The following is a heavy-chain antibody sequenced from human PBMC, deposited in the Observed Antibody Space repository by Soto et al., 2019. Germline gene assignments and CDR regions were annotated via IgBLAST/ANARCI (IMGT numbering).Heavy chain of an antibody. Sequence: PSETLSLTCTVSGGSISSDSWHWIRQPPGKGLEWIGYIYYSGSTNYNPSLKSRVTISVDTSKNQFSLKLTSVTAADTAVYYCARDKITGLLDYWGQGTLVTVSS. CDR2: IYYSGST. CDR3: ARDKITGLLDY. D-gene: IGHD2-8*02. V-gene: IGHV4-59*12. J-gene: IGHJ4*02. CDR1: GGSISSDS.